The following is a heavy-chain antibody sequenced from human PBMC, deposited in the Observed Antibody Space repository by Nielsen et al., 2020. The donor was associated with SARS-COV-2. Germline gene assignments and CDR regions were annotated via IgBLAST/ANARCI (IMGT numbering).Heavy chain of an antibody. CDR3: ARRDDSSGYYLFDS. CDR1: GFIFDDDG. D-gene: IGHD3-22*01. V-gene: IGHV3-20*01. Sequence: GGSLRLSCAASGFIFDDDGMSWVRQVPGRGLEWVSGINWNGGITNYADSVKGRFTISRDNAKNSLYLQMNSLRAEDTALYHCARRDDSSGYYLFDSWGQGTLVTVSS. CDR2: INWNGGIT. J-gene: IGHJ4*02.